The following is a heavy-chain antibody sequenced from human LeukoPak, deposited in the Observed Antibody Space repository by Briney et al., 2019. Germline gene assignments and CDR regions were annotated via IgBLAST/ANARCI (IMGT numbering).Heavy chain of an antibody. V-gene: IGHV3-23*01. CDR3: AKGVNYYDSSGYYPYYFDY. D-gene: IGHD3-22*01. CDR2: ISGSGGST. J-gene: IGHJ4*02. CDR1: RFTFSSYA. Sequence: GGSLRLSCAASRFTFSSYAMSWVRQAPGKGLEWVSAISGSGGSTYYADSVKGRFTISRDNSKNTLFLQMNSLRAEDTAVYYCAKGVNYYDSSGYYPYYFDYWGQGTLVTVSS.